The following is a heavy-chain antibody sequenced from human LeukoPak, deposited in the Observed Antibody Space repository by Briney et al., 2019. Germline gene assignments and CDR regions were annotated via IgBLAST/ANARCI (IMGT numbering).Heavy chain of an antibody. CDR2: ISSSGST. Sequence: SQTLSLTCTVSGDSISSGDYYWSWIRQPAGKGLEWIGRISSSGSTNYNPSLKSRVTISVDTSKNQFSLKLSSVTAADTAVYYCARGRYVTTRGGAAAGFLDYWGQGTLVTVST. CDR1: GDSISSGDYY. D-gene: IGHD6-13*01. J-gene: IGHJ4*02. CDR3: ARGRYVTTRGGAAAGFLDY. V-gene: IGHV4-61*02.